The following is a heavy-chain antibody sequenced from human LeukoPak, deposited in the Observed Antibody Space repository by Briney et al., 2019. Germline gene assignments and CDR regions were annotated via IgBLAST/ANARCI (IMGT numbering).Heavy chain of an antibody. CDR3: ARDAESIAAAGKDGHRPYYYYMDV. V-gene: IGHV4-4*02. D-gene: IGHD6-13*01. CDR2: IYHSGST. Sequence: PSGTLSLTCAVSGGSISSSNWWSWVRQPPGKGLEWIGEIYHSGSTNYNPSLKSRVTISVDKSKSQFSLKLSSVTAADTAVYYCARDAESIAAAGKDGHRPYYYYMDVWGKGTTVTVSS. CDR1: GGSISSSNW. J-gene: IGHJ6*03.